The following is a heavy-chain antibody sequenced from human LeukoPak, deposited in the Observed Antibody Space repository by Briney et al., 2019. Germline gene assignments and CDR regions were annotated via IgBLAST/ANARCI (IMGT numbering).Heavy chain of an antibody. J-gene: IGHJ4*02. V-gene: IGHV3-33*08. CDR3: ARDTYDSSGYYWVDY. CDR1: GFTFSSYW. Sequence: GGSLRLSCAASGFTFSSYWMSWVRQAPGKGLEWVAVIWYDGSNKYYADSVKGRFTISRDNSKNTLYLQMNSLRAEDTAVYYCARDTYDSSGYYWVDYWGQGTLVTVSS. CDR2: IWYDGSNK. D-gene: IGHD3-22*01.